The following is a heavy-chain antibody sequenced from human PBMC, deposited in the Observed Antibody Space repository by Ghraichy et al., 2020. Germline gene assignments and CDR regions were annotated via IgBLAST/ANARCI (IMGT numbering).Heavy chain of an antibody. D-gene: IGHD1-14*01. J-gene: IGHJ4*02. V-gene: IGHV3-7*01. CDR3: ARRRVGTALDY. CDR2: IKQDGSEK. CDR1: GFTFNSYW. Sequence: GGSLRLSCAASGFTFNSYWMSWVRQAPGKGLEWVANIKQDGSEKYYVDSVKGRFTISRDNAKNSLYLQMNSLRAEDTAVYYCARRRVGTALDYWGQGTLATVSS.